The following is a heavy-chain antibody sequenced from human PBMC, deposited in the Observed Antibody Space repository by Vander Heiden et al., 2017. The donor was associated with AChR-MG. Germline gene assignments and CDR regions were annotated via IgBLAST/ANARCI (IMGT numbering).Heavy chain of an antibody. Sequence: DVQLLESGGGLVQPGGSLRLSCAASGFTFSRYGLTWVRQAPGRGLEWVSGISGRGGSTYYADSVRGRFTISRDNSKNTLYLQLNSLRAEDTAVYYCAKGPYDRSDYYSQIPEHWGQGTLVTVSS. CDR1: GFTFSRYG. D-gene: IGHD3-22*01. CDR3: AKGPYDRSDYYSQIPEH. CDR2: ISGRGGST. V-gene: IGHV3-23*01. J-gene: IGHJ4*02.